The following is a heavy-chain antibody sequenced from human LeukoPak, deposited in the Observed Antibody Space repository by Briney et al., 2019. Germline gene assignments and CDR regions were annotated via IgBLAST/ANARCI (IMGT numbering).Heavy chain of an antibody. D-gene: IGHD4-17*01. V-gene: IGHV3-74*01. CDR1: GFTFSSYD. CDR2: INSDGSSA. J-gene: IGHJ4*02. Sequence: GGSLRLSCAASGFTFSSYDMTWVRQAPGKGLVWVSRINSDGSSASYADSVKGRFTISRDNAKNTLYLQMNSLRAEDTAVYYCAREIDGGEYYGDYGVDYWGQGTLVTVSS. CDR3: AREIDGGEYYGDYGVDY.